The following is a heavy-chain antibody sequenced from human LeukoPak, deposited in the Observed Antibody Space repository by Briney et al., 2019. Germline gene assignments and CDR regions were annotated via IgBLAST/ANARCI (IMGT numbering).Heavy chain of an antibody. J-gene: IGHJ6*03. V-gene: IGHV3-21*01. CDR2: MSASDSYI. CDR3: SRGGDIMDV. CDR1: GFTFSGYS. Sequence: GGSVSLSCAASGFTFSGYSMNWVRQAPGRGLEWVSSMSASDSYIYYADSVKGRFTISRDNAKNSLYLQMNSLRAEDTAVYYCSRGGDIMDVWGKGNPVTVSS. D-gene: IGHD2-21*02.